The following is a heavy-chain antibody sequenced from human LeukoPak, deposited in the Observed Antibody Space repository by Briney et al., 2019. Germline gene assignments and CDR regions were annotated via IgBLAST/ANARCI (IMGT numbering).Heavy chain of an antibody. V-gene: IGHV4-59*01. CDR2: IYYSGST. D-gene: IGHD3-22*01. CDR3: ARDRGYYRDAFDI. J-gene: IGHJ3*02. Sequence: KASETLSLTCTVSGGSIRSYFWSWIRQPPGKGLEWIGYIYYSGSTNYNPSLKSRVTISVDTSKNQFSLKLSSVTAADTAVYYCARDRGYYRDAFDIWGQGTMVTVSS. CDR1: GGSIRSYF.